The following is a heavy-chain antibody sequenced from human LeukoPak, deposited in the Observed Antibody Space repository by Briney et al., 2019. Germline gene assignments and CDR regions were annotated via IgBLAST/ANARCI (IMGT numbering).Heavy chain of an antibody. CDR2: INTNSGGT. CDR3: SRGRADGYSGYDFGDY. V-gene: IGHV1-2*02. D-gene: IGHD5-12*01. CDR1: GYTFTGYY. J-gene: IGHJ4*02. Sequence: VHSVKVSCKASGYTFTGYYMHWVRQAPGQGLEWMGWINTNSGGTDYAQKFQGRVTMARDTSISTAYMELSSLTSDDTAVYYCSRGRADGYSGYDFGDYWGQGTLVTVSS.